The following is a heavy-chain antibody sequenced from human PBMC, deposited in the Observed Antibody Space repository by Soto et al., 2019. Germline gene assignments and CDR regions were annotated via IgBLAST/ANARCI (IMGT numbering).Heavy chain of an antibody. Sequence: GGSLRLSCAASGLTFSNAWMNWVRQAPGKGLEWVGHIKNRKDGGTADYAALVRGRCTISRDDSRNTLYLQMNSLRSEDTARNYCTTDPGDYEDYWGQGTQVPVSS. D-gene: IGHD4-17*01. CDR1: GLTFSNAW. J-gene: IGHJ4*02. V-gene: IGHV3-15*01. CDR2: IKNRKDGGTA. CDR3: TTDPGDYEDY.